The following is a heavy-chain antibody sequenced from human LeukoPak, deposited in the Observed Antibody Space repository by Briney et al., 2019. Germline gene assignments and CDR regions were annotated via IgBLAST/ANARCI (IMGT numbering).Heavy chain of an antibody. V-gene: IGHV4-61*01. D-gene: IGHD6-19*01. CDR1: SDSISNSIYY. J-gene: IGHJ4*02. CDR2: IYYSGST. CDR3: ARDRPIGGHSSRYYFDY. Sequence: PSETLSLTCAVSSDSISNSIYYWSWIRQPPGKGLEWIGYIYYSGSTTYSPSLYSRLAISVDTSKNQFSLKLSSVTAADTAVYYCARDRPIGGHSSRYYFDYWGQGTLVTVSS.